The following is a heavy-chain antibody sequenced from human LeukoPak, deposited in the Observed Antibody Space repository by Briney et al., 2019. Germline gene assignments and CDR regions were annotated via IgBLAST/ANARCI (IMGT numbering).Heavy chain of an antibody. CDR2: IYTSGST. Sequence: SETLSLTCTVSGGSISSGSYYWSWIRQPAGKGLGWIGRIYTSGSTNYNPSLKSRVTISVDTSKNQFSLKLSSVTAADTAVYYCAREVVRYYYYDSSGYYPTHFDYWGQGTLVTVSS. J-gene: IGHJ4*02. CDR3: AREVVRYYYYDSSGYYPTHFDY. D-gene: IGHD3-22*01. CDR1: GGSISSGSYY. V-gene: IGHV4-61*02.